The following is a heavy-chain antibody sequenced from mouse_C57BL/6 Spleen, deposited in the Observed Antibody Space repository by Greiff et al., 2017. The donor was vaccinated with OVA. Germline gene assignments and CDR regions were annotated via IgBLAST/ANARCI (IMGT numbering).Heavy chain of an antibody. J-gene: IGHJ2*01. D-gene: IGHD2-3*01. Sequence: EVQLKQSVAELVRPGASVKLSCTASGFNIKNTYMHWVKQRPVQGLEWIGRIDPANGNTKYAPKFQGKATITADTSSNTAYLQLSSLTSEDAAIYCSAREDIYGGYSGDYWGQGTPLTVSS. V-gene: IGHV14-3*01. CDR2: IDPANGNT. CDR3: AREDIYGGYSGDY. CDR1: GFNIKNTY.